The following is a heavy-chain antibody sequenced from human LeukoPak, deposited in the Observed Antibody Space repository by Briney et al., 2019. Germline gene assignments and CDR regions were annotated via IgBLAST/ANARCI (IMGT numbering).Heavy chain of an antibody. D-gene: IGHD3-10*01. CDR3: ARDADRGDAYFDY. Sequence: PSETLSLTCTVSGGSISIYYWSWIRQPAGKGLEWIGRIYTSGSTNYNPSLKSRVTMSVDTSKNQFSLKLSSVTAADTAVYYCARDADRGDAYFDYWGQGTLVTVSS. V-gene: IGHV4-4*07. CDR1: GGSISIYY. J-gene: IGHJ4*02. CDR2: IYTSGST.